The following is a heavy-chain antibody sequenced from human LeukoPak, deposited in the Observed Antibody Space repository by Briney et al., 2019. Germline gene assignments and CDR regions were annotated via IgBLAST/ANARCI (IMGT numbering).Heavy chain of an antibody. D-gene: IGHD1-14*01. CDR2: INKDGSEK. V-gene: IGHV3-7*05. Sequence: SGESLKISCEASGFTFSAFWLGWVRQAPGQGLEWVANINKDGSEKNYVSSVKGRFTISRDNAKNPLTLQMNSLRAEDTAVYFCGGWAEGFDFWGQGSLVTVSS. CDR3: GGWAEGFDF. CDR1: GFTFSAFW. J-gene: IGHJ4*02.